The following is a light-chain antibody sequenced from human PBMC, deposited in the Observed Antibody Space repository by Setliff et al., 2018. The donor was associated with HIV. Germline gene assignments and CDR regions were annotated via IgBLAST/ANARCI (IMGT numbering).Light chain of an antibody. J-gene: IGLJ1*01. Sequence: SVSGAPGQRVTISCSGSRSNVGAHYDVHWYQQLPGTAPKLLIYHNSNRPSGVPDRFSGSKSGSSASLAIAGLQPEDEADYYCQSYDSSLNGYVFGTGTKVTVL. CDR3: QSYDSSLNGYV. CDR1: RSNVGAHYD. CDR2: HNS. V-gene: IGLV1-40*01.